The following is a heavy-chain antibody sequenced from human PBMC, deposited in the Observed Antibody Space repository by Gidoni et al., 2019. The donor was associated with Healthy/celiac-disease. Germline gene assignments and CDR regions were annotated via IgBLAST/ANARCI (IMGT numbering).Heavy chain of an antibody. J-gene: IGHJ4*02. CDR3: ARQLGQSPLNY. CDR1: GFTVSSNY. CDR2: IYSGGST. V-gene: IGHV3-53*01. D-gene: IGHD6-6*01. Sequence: EVQLVESGGGLIKPGWSLRLSCAASGFTVSSNYMSWVRQAPGKGLEWVSVIYSGGSTYYADSVKGRFTISRDNSKNTLYLQMNSLRSEDTAVYYCARQLGQSPLNYWGQGTLVTVSS.